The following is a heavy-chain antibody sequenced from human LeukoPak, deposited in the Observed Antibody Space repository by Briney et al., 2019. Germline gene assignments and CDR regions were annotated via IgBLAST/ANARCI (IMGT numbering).Heavy chain of an antibody. CDR1: GYTFTSFD. Sequence: ASVKVSCKASGYTFTSFDINWVRQATGQRLEWMGWMNPKSGSAGYARNFQGRVTFTRGTSISTAYMELSSLTSEDTAVYYCARDSSQQWGSYYYYYMDVWGKGTTVTVSS. D-gene: IGHD6-19*01. J-gene: IGHJ6*03. CDR3: ARDSSQQWGSYYYYYMDV. V-gene: IGHV1-8*03. CDR2: MNPKSGSA.